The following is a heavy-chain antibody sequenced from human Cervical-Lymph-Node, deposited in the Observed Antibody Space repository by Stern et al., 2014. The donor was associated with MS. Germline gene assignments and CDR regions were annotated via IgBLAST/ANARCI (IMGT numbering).Heavy chain of an antibody. CDR2: INPSGGST. CDR1: GYTFTSYY. J-gene: IGHJ5*02. Sequence: DQLVESGAEVKKPGASVKVSCKASGYTFTSYYMHWVRQAPGQGLEWMGIINPSGGSTSYAQKFQGRVTMTRDTSTSTVYMELSSLRSEDTAVYYCARAHHDYGDYLNWFDPWGQGTLVTVSS. V-gene: IGHV1-46*01. CDR3: ARAHHDYGDYLNWFDP. D-gene: IGHD4-17*01.